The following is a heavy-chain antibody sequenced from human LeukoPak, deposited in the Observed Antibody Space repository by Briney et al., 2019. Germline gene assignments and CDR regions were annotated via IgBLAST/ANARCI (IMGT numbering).Heavy chain of an antibody. CDR1: GFTFNNYA. Sequence: GGSLRLSCAASGFTFNNYAMSWVRQAPGKGLEWVAAISADAIATYYADSVKGRFAISRDNSKNTLYLQMNSLRAEDTAVYYCAKAYSSGWYRLTYFDYWGQGTLVTVSS. CDR2: ISADAIAT. CDR3: AKAYSSGWYRLTYFDY. V-gene: IGHV3-23*01. D-gene: IGHD6-19*01. J-gene: IGHJ4*02.